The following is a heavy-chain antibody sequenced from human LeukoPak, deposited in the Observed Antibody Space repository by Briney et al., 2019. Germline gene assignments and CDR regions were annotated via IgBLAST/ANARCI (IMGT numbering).Heavy chain of an antibody. Sequence: ASVKVSCKASGYTFTSYDINWVRQATGQGLEWMGRINPNSGGTNYAQKFQGRVTMTRDTSISTAYMELSRLRSDDTAVYYCARSWGAVDTAMVGSAYYYYGMDVWGQGTTVTVSS. J-gene: IGHJ6*02. V-gene: IGHV1-2*06. CDR2: INPNSGGT. CDR1: GYTFTSYD. D-gene: IGHD5-18*01. CDR3: ARSWGAVDTAMVGSAYYYYGMDV.